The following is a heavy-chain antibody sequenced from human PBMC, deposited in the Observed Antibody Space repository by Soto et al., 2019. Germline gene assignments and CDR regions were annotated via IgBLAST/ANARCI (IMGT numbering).Heavy chain of an antibody. V-gene: IGHV4-31*03. CDR1: GASISNGDYY. J-gene: IGHJ4*02. CDR3: QREKKCFRIFGRVIGDYFDY. Sequence: PSETLSLTCTVSGASISNGDYYWSWIRQHPGKGLEWIAYIYYSGSTYYNPSLKSRVTISIDTSKNQFSLKLSSVTAADTAVYYCQREKKCFRIFGRVIGDYFDYWGQGALVTVSS. D-gene: IGHD3-3*01. CDR2: IYYSGST.